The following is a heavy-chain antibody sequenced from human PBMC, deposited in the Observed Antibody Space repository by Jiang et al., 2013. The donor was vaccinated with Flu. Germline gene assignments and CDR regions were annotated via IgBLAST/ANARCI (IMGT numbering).Heavy chain of an antibody. Sequence: GAEVKKPGASVKVSCKASGYSFTGHYMHWVRQAPGQGLEWMGWINPNSGGTEFEQKFQGRVTMTRDTSISTAYMELSRLRSEDTAVYYCARDAGISSDYRGQGTLVTVSS. CDR3: ARDAGISSDY. CDR2: INPNSGGT. D-gene: IGHD6-13*01. J-gene: IGHJ4*02. CDR1: GYSFTGHY. V-gene: IGHV1-2*02.